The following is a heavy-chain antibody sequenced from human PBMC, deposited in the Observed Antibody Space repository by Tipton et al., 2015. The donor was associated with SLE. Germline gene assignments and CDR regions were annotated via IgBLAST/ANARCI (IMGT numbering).Heavy chain of an antibody. CDR1: GASISGDS. Sequence: PGLVKPSETLSLICGVSGASISGDSWSWIRQPAGKGLEWIGRLYSSGPTFYNPSLKSRVTMSEDTSKNQFSLTLTSVTAADTAIYYCARDDGYNSGRGFDFWGHGTLVTVSS. CDR2: LYSSGPT. D-gene: IGHD5-12*01. J-gene: IGHJ4*01. CDR3: ARDDGYNSGRGFDF. V-gene: IGHV4-4*07.